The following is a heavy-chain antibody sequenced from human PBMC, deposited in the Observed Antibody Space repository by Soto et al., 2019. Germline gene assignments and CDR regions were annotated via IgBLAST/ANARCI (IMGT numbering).Heavy chain of an antibody. CDR2: ISYDGSNK. J-gene: IGHJ4*02. CDR3: AKGGVLAVAGTWFFDY. Sequence: GGSLRLSCAASGFTFSSYGMHWVRQAPGKGLEWVAVISYDGSNKYYADSVKGRFTISRDNSKNTLYLQMNSLRAEDTAVYYCAKGGVLAVAGTWFFDYWGQGTLVTVSS. CDR1: GFTFSSYG. D-gene: IGHD6-19*01. V-gene: IGHV3-30*18.